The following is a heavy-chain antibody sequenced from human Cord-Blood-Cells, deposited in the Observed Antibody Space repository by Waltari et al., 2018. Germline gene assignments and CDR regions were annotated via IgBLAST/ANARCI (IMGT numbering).Heavy chain of an antibody. CDR1: GYTFTGYY. CDR3: ARGHYGDYWVFDP. J-gene: IGHJ5*02. CDR2: INPNSGDT. D-gene: IGHD4-17*01. Sequence: QVQLVQSGAEVKKPGASVKVSCKASGYTFTGYYMHWVRQAPGQGLEWMGRINPNSGDTNYAQMFQGRVTMTRDTSISTAYMELSRLRSDDTAVYYCARGHYGDYWVFDPWGQGTLVTVSS. V-gene: IGHV1-2*06.